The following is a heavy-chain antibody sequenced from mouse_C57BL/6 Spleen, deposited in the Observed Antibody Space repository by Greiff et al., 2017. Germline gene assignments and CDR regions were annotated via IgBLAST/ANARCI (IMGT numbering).Heavy chain of an antibody. CDR2: IRLKSDNYAT. D-gene: IGHD4-1*01. CDR1: GFTFSNYW. V-gene: IGHV6-3*01. J-gene: IGHJ2*01. Sequence: EVKLEESGGGLVQPGGSMKLSCVASGFTFSNYWMNWVRQSPEKGLEWVAQIRLKSDNYATHYAESVKGRFTISRDDSKSSVYLQMNNLRAEDTGIYYCTLANWDGYYFDYWGQGTTLTVSS. CDR3: TLANWDGYYFDY.